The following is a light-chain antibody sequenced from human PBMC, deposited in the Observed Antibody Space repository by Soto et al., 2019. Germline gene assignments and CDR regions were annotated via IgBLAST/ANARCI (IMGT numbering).Light chain of an antibody. V-gene: IGLV1-44*01. CDR3: AAWDDTLNAAV. CDR2: SDN. CDR1: SSNIGSHT. Sequence: QSVLTQPYSASGTPGQRVTISCSGSSSNIGSHTLNWYQQLPGSAPSLLIYSDNQRPSGVPDRFSGSTSGTSASLAISGLQSEDEAEYYGAAWDDTLNAAVFGGGTKLTVL. J-gene: IGLJ2*01.